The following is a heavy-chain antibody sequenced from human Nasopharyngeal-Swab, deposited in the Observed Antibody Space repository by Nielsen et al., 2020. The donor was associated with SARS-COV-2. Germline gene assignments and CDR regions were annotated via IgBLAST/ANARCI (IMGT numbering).Heavy chain of an antibody. CDR1: GLTFSSYD. D-gene: IGHD6-13*01. CDR3: ARARIAAAGYYFDY. J-gene: IGHJ4*02. V-gene: IGHV3-13*01. Sequence: GGSLRLSCAASGLTFSSYDMHWVRQATGKGLEWVSAIGTAGDTYYPGSVKGRFTISRENVKNSLYLQMNSLRAGDTAVYYCARARIAAAGYYFDYWGQGTLVTVSS. CDR2: IGTAGDT.